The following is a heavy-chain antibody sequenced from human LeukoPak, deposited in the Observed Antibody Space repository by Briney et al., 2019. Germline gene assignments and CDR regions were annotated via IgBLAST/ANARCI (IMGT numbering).Heavy chain of an antibody. V-gene: IGHV3-30*18. CDR2: VSYDGNDG. Sequence: GGSLRLSCIGSGFNFTYYAIYWVRQAPGKGLEWVAVVSYDGNDGYYADSVKSRFSISRDNSQNTVTLQMNNLRVDDTAIYYCAKLAWNDGSYYFDYWGQGTLVTVSS. D-gene: IGHD1-1*01. CDR1: GFNFTYYA. CDR3: AKLAWNDGSYYFDY. J-gene: IGHJ4*02.